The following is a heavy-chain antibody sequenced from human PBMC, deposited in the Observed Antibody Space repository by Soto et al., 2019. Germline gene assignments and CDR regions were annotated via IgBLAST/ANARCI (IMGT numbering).Heavy chain of an antibody. CDR3: ARTYSSSWYTTDFDY. J-gene: IGHJ4*02. Sequence: SETLSLTCTVSGGSISSSSYYWGWIRQPPGKGLEWIGSIYYSGSTYYNPSLKSRVTISVDTSKNQFSLRLSSVTAADTAVYYCARTYSSSWYTTDFDYWGQGTLVTVS. V-gene: IGHV4-39*01. CDR1: GGSISSSSYY. D-gene: IGHD6-13*01. CDR2: IYYSGST.